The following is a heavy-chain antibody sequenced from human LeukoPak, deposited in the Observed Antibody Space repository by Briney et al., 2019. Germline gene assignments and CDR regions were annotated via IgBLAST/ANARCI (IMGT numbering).Heavy chain of an antibody. Sequence: PSETLSLTCTVSGRSIISSSYYWGGIRQPPGKGLECIGSIYYSGSTYYNPSLNSRVTISVKTSKNKFALKLSSVNAADTAVYYCARRERFACWFDPWGQGPLVSVSS. V-gene: IGHV4-39*01. J-gene: IGHJ5*02. D-gene: IGHD3-10*01. CDR2: IYYSGST. CDR3: ARRERFACWFDP. CDR1: GRSIISSSYY.